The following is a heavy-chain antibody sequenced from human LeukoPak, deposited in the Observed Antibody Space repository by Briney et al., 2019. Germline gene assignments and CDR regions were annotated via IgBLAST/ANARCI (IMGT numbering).Heavy chain of an antibody. D-gene: IGHD3-22*01. CDR3: ARQDSTGYYDYYFDY. Sequence: PSETLSLTCAVYGGSFSGYYWSWIRQPPGKGLEGIGEINHSGSTNYNPSLKSRGTISVDTCKNQCSLKLSSVTAADTAVYYCARQDSTGYYDYYFDYWGQGTLVTVSS. V-gene: IGHV4-34*01. J-gene: IGHJ4*02. CDR2: INHSGST. CDR1: GGSFSGYY.